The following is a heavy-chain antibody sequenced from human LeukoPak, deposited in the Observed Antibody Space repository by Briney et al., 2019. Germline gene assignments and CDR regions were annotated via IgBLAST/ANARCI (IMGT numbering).Heavy chain of an antibody. V-gene: IGHV1-24*01. CDR2: FDPEDGET. J-gene: IGHJ6*02. CDR3: ARDSAAGNEYGMDV. Sequence: VASVTVSCTVSGYTLTELSMHWVRQAPGKGLEWMGGFDPEDGETIYAQKFQGRVTMTEDTSTDTAYMELSSLRSEDTAVYYCARDSAAGNEYGMDVWGQGTTVTVSS. CDR1: GYTLTELS. D-gene: IGHD6-13*01.